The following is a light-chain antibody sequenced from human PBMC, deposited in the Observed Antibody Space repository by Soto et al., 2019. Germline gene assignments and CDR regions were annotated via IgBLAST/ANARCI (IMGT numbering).Light chain of an antibody. J-gene: IGLJ1*01. CDR3: SSYAGSNTYA. CDR1: SSVVGAYNY. Sequence: SVLAQPPSASGSPGQSVTISCTGTSSVVGAYNYVSWYQRHPGKAPKLMIYEVSKRPSGVPDRFSGSKSGNTASLTVSGLQAEDETDYYCSSYAGSNTYAFGTGTKVTVL. CDR2: EVS. V-gene: IGLV2-8*01.